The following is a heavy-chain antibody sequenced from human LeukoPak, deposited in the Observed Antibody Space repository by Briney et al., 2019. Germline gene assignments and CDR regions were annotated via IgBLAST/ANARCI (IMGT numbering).Heavy chain of an antibody. CDR3: AKGAGGFSYYNWFDP. V-gene: IGHV4-39*07. J-gene: IGHJ5*02. CDR1: GGSISSTSYY. CDR2: IYYSGTT. D-gene: IGHD5-18*01. Sequence: SETLSLTCTVSGGSISSTSYYCGWIRQPPGKGLEWIGSIYYSGTTHYSPSLESRVTISVDTSKNQFSLKLASVTAADTAIYYCAKGAGGFSYYNWFDPWGQGTLVTVSS.